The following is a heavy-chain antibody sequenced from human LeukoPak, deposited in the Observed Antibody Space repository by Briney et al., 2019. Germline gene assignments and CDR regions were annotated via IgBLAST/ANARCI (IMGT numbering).Heavy chain of an antibody. CDR2: ISYDGSNT. CDR1: GFTFSSYG. Sequence: PGRSLRLSCAASGFTFSSYGMHWVRQAPGKGLEWVAVISYDGSNTYYADSVKGRFTISRDNSKNALFLQMNSLGVEDTAIYYCAKGQELDDGVFDSWGQGTLVTVSS. V-gene: IGHV3-30*18. CDR3: AKGQELDDGVFDS. J-gene: IGHJ4*02. D-gene: IGHD1-1*01.